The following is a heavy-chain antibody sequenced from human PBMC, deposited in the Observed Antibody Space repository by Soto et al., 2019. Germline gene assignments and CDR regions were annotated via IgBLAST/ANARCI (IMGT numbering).Heavy chain of an antibody. Sequence: QVQLVQSGAEVKKPGASVKVSCRISGHTLTELSVHWVRQAPGKGLEWMGGFDSEDGEIIHAQKYQXXXXXXXXTXAXXXXXXXXXLXSEXXXXYXXVAGGTRWLQSPFDYWGPGTLVNVSS. V-gene: IGHV1-24*01. J-gene: IGHJ4*02. CDR3: VAGGTRWLQSPFDY. CDR2: FDSEDGEI. D-gene: IGHD1-1*01. CDR1: GHTLTELS.